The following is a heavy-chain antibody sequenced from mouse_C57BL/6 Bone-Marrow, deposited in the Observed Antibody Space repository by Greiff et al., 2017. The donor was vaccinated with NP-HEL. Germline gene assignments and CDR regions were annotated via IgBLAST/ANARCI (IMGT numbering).Heavy chain of an antibody. Sequence: VQLQEPGAELAKPGASVKLSFKASGYTFTSYWMHWVKQRHGQGLECIGYLTPSSGYTKYNQKFKDKATLTADKSSSTAYMQLSSLTYEDSAVYYCASRGYYGSRWYFDVWGTGTTVTVSS. V-gene: IGHV1-7*01. CDR1: GYTFTSYW. CDR3: ASRGYYGSRWYFDV. CDR2: LTPSSGYT. J-gene: IGHJ1*03. D-gene: IGHD1-1*01.